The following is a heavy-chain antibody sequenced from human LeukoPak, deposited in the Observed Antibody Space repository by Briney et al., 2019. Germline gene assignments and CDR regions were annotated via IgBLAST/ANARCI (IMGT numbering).Heavy chain of an antibody. CDR2: ISGSGGST. CDR3: AKERNPYSSSWYSLHYMDV. V-gene: IGHV3-23*01. Sequence: GGSLRLSCAVSGFVFSSHPMHWVRQAPGKGLEWVSAISGSGGSTYYADSVKGRFTISRDNSKNTLYLQMNSLRAEDTAVFYCAKERNPYSSSWYSLHYMDVWGKGTTVAVSS. D-gene: IGHD6-13*01. J-gene: IGHJ6*03. CDR1: GFVFSSHP.